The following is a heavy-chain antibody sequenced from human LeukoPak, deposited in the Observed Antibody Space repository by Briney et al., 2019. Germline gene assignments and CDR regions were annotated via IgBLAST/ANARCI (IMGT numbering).Heavy chain of an antibody. J-gene: IGHJ4*02. CDR1: GYTFTSYD. D-gene: IGHD6-13*01. Sequence: GASVKVSYKASGYTFTSYDINWVRQATGQGLEWMGWMNPNSGNTGYAQKFQGRVTMTRNTSISTAYMELSSLRSEDTAVYYCARGAAAGILGPFYYFDYWGQGTLVTVSS. V-gene: IGHV1-8*01. CDR3: ARGAAAGILGPFYYFDY. CDR2: MNPNSGNT.